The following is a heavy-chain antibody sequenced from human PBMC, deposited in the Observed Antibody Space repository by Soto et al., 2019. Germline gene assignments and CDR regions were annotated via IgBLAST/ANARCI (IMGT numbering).Heavy chain of an antibody. CDR2: IYYSGST. Sequence: PSETLSLTCTVSGGSISSGGYYWSWIRQHPGKGLEWIGYIYYSGSTYYNPSLKSRVTISVDTSKNQFSLKLSSVTAADTAVYYCARVRAGGYNEKYYFDYWGQGTLVTVSS. D-gene: IGHD1-1*01. CDR3: ARVRAGGYNEKYYFDY. V-gene: IGHV4-31*03. CDR1: GGSISSGGYY. J-gene: IGHJ4*02.